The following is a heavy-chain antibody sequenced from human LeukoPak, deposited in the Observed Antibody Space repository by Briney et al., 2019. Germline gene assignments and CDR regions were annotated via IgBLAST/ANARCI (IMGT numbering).Heavy chain of an antibody. V-gene: IGHV4-39*07. J-gene: IGHJ5*02. D-gene: IGHD6-6*01. CDR3: ARGLAASDWFDP. Sequence: SETLTLTCTVSGGSISSSSYYWGWIRQPPGKGLEWIGYIYHSGSTYYNPSLKSRVTISLDRSQNQFSLKLSSVTAADTAVYYCARGLAASDWFDPWGQGTLVTVSS. CDR1: GGSISSSSYY. CDR2: IYHSGST.